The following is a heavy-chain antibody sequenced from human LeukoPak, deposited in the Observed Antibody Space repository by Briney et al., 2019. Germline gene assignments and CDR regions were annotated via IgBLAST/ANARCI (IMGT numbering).Heavy chain of an antibody. D-gene: IGHD6-19*01. V-gene: IGHV4-59*01. CDR2: MYISGTT. J-gene: IGHJ5*02. Sequence: SETLSLTCTVSGASISSYSWSWIRQPPGKGLQWIGYMYISGTTDYNPTLQSRVTISRDTSRNQFSLELSSVTAADTAVYYCARGSGWYLPWGQGSLVTVSS. CDR1: GASISSYS. CDR3: ARGSGWYLP.